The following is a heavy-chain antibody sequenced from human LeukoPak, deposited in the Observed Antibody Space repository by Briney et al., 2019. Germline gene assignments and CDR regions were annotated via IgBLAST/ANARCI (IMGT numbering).Heavy chain of an antibody. D-gene: IGHD3-10*01. Sequence: KPSETMSLTCSVSGASISNHYWRWIGPPPGKGLEWNGYISTTGGTNYNPSLPGRVTVSVDTSKNLFSLKLEFVSAADTAVYFCARRSVTRWYYSDWGQGTLVTVSS. CDR3: ARRSVTRWYYSD. V-gene: IGHV4-4*09. CDR2: ISTTGGT. CDR1: GASISNHY. J-gene: IGHJ4*02.